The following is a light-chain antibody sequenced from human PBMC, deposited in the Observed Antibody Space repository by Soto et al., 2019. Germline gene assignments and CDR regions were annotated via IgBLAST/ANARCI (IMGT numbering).Light chain of an antibody. CDR1: SSDFGGYNS. Sequence: QSALTQPPSASGSPGQSVTISCTCTSSDFGGYNSVSWYQQHPGKDPKLMIYDVTKRPSGVPDRFSGSKSGNTASLTVSGLQAEDEANYYCCSYAGSNIFHVFGTGTKLTV. CDR2: DVT. CDR3: CSYAGSNIFHV. V-gene: IGLV2-8*01. J-gene: IGLJ1*01.